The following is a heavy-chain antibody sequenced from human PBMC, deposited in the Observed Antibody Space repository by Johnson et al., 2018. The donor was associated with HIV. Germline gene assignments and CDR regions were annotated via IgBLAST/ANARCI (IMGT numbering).Heavy chain of an antibody. J-gene: IGHJ3*02. CDR2: IKQDVSEN. CDR3: AREKASGLRELFHKKDACGI. CDR1: GFPFSSSW. Sequence: VQLVESGGGVVQPGRSLRLSCAASGFPFSSSWLSWVRQAPGKGLERVANIKQDVSENYYVDSVKGRFTISRDNPKTSLHLQMNCLRAEGTAVYYCAREKASGLRELFHKKDACGIWGEGTVVTVSS. V-gene: IGHV3-7*03. D-gene: IGHD3-10*01.